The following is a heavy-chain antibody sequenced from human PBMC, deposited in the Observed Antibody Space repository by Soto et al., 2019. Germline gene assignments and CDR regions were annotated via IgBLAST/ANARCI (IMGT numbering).Heavy chain of an antibody. J-gene: IGHJ5*02. CDR3: EREVVETSSLWLDP. V-gene: IGHV1-8*01. D-gene: IGHD6-6*01. CDR2: MNTNTNTT. Sequence: ASVKFSCKASGYTLTNDDINWLRQAPGQGLEWIGWMNTNTNTTDSSEFFEGRVSLTWDTSISTAYMQLNSLKIDDTAVYYCEREVVETSSLWLDPWGQGTLVTVSS. CDR1: GYTLTNDD.